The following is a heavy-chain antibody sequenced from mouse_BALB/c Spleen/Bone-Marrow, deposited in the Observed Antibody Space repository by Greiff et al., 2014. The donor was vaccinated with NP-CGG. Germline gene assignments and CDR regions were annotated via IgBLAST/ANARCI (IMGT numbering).Heavy chain of an antibody. V-gene: IGHV1-14*01. J-gene: IGHJ3*01. CDR2: INPYNDGT. Sequence: EVQLQQSGPELVKPGASVKMSCKASGYTFTSYVMHWVKQKPGQGLEWIGYINPYNDGTKYNEKFKGKATLTSDKSSSTAYMELSSLTSEDSAVYYCAREGSTMITTEAWFAYLGQGTLVTVSA. CDR3: AREGSTMITTEAWFAY. D-gene: IGHD2-4*01. CDR1: GYTFTSYV.